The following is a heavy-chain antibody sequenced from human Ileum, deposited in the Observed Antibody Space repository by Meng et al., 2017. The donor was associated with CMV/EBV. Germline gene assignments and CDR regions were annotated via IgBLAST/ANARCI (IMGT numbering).Heavy chain of an antibody. CDR2: IGSGGTA. Sequence: CAASGLTFTTDAMSWVRQAPGKGLEWVSVIGSGGTAYHEDSVKGRFTISRDNSKKTVYLQMNSLGAEDTAVYYCAAKLHGDYAFEYWGQGSLVTVSS. D-gene: IGHD4-17*01. J-gene: IGHJ4*02. CDR1: GLTFTTDA. V-gene: IGHV3-23*01. CDR3: AAKLHGDYAFEY.